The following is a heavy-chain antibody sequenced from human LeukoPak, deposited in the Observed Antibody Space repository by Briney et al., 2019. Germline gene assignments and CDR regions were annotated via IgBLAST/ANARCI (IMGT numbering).Heavy chain of an antibody. D-gene: IGHD6-13*01. CDR2: ISSNGGST. Sequence: GGSLRLSCAASGFAASGFTFSTFGMHWVRQAPGKGLEYVSGISSNGGSTYHANSVKGRFTISRDNSKNTLYLQMGSLRAEDTAVYYCAREGTYSSSFDYWGQGTLVTVSS. J-gene: IGHJ4*02. CDR3: AREGTYSSSFDY. CDR1: GFAASGFTFSTFG. V-gene: IGHV3-64*01.